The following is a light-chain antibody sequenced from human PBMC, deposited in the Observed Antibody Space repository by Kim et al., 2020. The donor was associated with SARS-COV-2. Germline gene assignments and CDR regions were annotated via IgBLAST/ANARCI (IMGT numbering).Light chain of an antibody. CDR3: QLYGSSPLMYT. V-gene: IGKV3-20*01. Sequence: PGYIATLPCRASQRVTSDYLAWYQQIPGQPPRLLIFGASSRATGIPDRFSGSGSGTDFTLAISRLEPEDFAVYYCQLYGSSPLMYTFGQGTKLEI. CDR2: GAS. CDR1: QRVTSDY. J-gene: IGKJ2*01.